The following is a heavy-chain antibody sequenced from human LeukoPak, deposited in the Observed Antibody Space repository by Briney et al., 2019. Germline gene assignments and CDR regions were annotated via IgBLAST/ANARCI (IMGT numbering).Heavy chain of an antibody. V-gene: IGHV3-21*01. CDR3: ARSLGTVSPWFDP. Sequence: GGSLRLSCAASGFTFSSYSMNWVRQAPGKGLEWVSSISSSSSYIYYADSVKGRFTISRDNAKNSLYLQMNSLRAEDTAVYYCARSLGTVSPWFDPWGQGTLVTVSS. J-gene: IGHJ5*02. D-gene: IGHD4-17*01. CDR1: GFTFSSYS. CDR2: ISSSSSYI.